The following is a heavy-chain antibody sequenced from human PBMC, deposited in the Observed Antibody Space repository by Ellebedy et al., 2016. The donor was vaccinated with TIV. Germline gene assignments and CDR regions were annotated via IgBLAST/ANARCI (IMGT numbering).Heavy chain of an antibody. CDR2: ISSDGNNK. J-gene: IGHJ4*01. D-gene: IGHD5-24*01. CDR3: ARSRWLQPDYDY. CDR1: GFTFSSYA. Sequence: GGSLRLSCAASGFTFSSYAMHWVRQAPGKGLEWVAIISSDGNNKYYADSVKGRFTISRDNSKNTLYLQMNSLRDEDTAVYYCARSRWLQPDYDYWGQGTLVTVSS. V-gene: IGHV3-30-3*01.